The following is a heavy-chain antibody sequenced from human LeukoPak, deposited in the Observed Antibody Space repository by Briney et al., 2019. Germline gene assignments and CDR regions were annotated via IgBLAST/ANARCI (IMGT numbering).Heavy chain of an antibody. CDR3: ARVPGYSSSWYISYYYYYYMDV. D-gene: IGHD6-13*01. J-gene: IGHJ6*03. CDR1: GFTFSSYS. V-gene: IGHV3-21*01. Sequence: PGGSLRLSCAASGFTFSSYSMNWVRQAPGKGLDWVSSISSSSSYIYYADSVKGRFTISRDNAKNSLYLQMNSLRAEDTAVYYCARVPGYSSSWYISYYYYYYMDVWGKGTTVTVSS. CDR2: ISSSSSYI.